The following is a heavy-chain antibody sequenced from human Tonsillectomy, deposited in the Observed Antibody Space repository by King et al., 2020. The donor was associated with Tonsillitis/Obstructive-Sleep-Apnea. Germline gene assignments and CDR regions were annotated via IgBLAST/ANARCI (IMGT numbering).Heavy chain of an antibody. V-gene: IGHV4-39*01. J-gene: IGHJ6*02. CDR3: ARLLERRGNYYFYGMDV. CDR1: GGSISSTRYF. Sequence: QLQESGPGLVKPSETLSLTCSVSGGSISSTRYFWGWIRQPPGKGLEWIGRSHYSGSTYYSPSLKSRVTISVDTSKNQFSLRLSSVTAADTAVYYCARLLERRGNYYFYGMDVWGQGTTVTVSS. CDR2: SHYSGST. D-gene: IGHD1-1*01.